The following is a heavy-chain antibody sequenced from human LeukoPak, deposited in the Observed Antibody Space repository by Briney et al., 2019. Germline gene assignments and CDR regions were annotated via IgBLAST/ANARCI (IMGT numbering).Heavy chain of an antibody. CDR3: AKGGGYYDSSGYYGYY. Sequence: GGSLRLSCAASGFTFSSYAMSWVRQAPGKGLEWVSAISGSGGSTYYADSVKGRFTISRDNSKDTLYLQMNSLRAEDTAVYHCAKGGGYYDSSGYYGYYWGQGTLVTVSS. CDR1: GFTFSSYA. J-gene: IGHJ4*02. CDR2: ISGSGGST. V-gene: IGHV3-23*01. D-gene: IGHD3-22*01.